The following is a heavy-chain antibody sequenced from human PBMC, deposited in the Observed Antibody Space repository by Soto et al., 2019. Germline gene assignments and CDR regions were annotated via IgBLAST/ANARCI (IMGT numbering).Heavy chain of an antibody. CDR3: ARGRSSSSKSMAFDI. V-gene: IGHV3-74*01. D-gene: IGHD6-6*01. Sequence: EVQLVESGGGLVQPGGSLRLSCAASGFTFSSYWMHWVRQAPGKGLVWVSRINSDGSSTSYADSVKGRFTISRDNAKNTLDLQMNSLRAEDTAVYYCARGRSSSSKSMAFDIWGQGTMVTVSS. CDR2: INSDGSST. J-gene: IGHJ3*02. CDR1: GFTFSSYW.